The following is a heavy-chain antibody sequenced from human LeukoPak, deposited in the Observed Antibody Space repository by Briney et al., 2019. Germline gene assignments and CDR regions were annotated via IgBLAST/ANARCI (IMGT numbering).Heavy chain of an antibody. J-gene: IGHJ4*02. CDR3: ARDWSPRYSYGYFDY. V-gene: IGHV3-21*01. CDR2: IFPSGGEI. CDR1: GFTFSTFA. D-gene: IGHD5-18*01. Sequence: PGGSLRLSCAASGFTFSTFAMIWVRQPPGKGLEWVSSIFPSGGEIHYADSVKGRFTISRDNAKNSLYLQMNSLRAEDTAVYYCARDWSPRYSYGYFDYWGQGTLVTVSS.